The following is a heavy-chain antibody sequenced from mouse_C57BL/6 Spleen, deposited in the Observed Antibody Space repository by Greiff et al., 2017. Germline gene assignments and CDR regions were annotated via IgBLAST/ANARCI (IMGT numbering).Heavy chain of an antibody. Sequence: EVHLVESEAGLVQPGSSMKLSCTASGFTFSDYYMAWVRQVPEKGLEWVANINYDGSSTYYLDSLKSRFIISRDNAKNILYLQMSSLKSEDTATYYCARDRGLLRYFDVWGTGTTVTVSS. D-gene: IGHD2-3*01. V-gene: IGHV5-16*01. CDR2: INYDGSST. CDR1: GFTFSDYY. CDR3: ARDRGLLRYFDV. J-gene: IGHJ1*03.